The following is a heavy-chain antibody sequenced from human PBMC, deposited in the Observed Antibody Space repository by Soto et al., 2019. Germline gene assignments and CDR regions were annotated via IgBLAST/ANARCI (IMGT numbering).Heavy chain of an antibody. CDR3: ARAVRITTTRVPQGIDY. CDR1: GGSISSGGYY. CDR2: IYYSGST. J-gene: IGHJ4*02. D-gene: IGHD3-10*01. Sequence: SETLSLTCTVSGGSISSGGYYWSWIRQHPGKGLEWIGYIYYSGSTYYNPSLKSRVTISVDTSKNQFSLKLSSVTAADTAVYYCARAVRITTTRVPQGIDYWGQGTMVTV. V-gene: IGHV4-31*03.